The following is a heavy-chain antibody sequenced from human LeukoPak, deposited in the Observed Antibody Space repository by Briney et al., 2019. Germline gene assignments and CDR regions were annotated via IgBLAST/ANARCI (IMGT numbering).Heavy chain of an antibody. Sequence: SETLSLTCTVSGASISDYYRSWIRQPPGKGLEWIGYISNSGSTNYNPSLKSRVTISVETSKNLFSLKLSSVTAADTAVYYCARRGFLDYWGQGTLVTVSS. V-gene: IGHV4-59*08. CDR1: GASISDYY. D-gene: IGHD2-21*01. CDR3: ARRGFLDY. CDR2: ISNSGST. J-gene: IGHJ4*02.